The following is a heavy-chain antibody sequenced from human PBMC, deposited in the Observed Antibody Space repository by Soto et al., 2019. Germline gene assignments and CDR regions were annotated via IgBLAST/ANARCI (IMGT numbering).Heavy chain of an antibody. CDR2: IYSSGST. J-gene: IGHJ6*02. Sequence: SESLSLSCRVSTCSISGYYWNWIRQSPGKGLEWIAFIYSSGSTNYNPSLKSRATISVDRSKNQVALKLTSVTAADTAVYYCARGKRDSTCCLDVWGQGTTVTVSS. CDR1: TCSISGYY. V-gene: IGHV4-59*01. CDR3: ARGKRDSTCCLDV. D-gene: IGHD2-2*01.